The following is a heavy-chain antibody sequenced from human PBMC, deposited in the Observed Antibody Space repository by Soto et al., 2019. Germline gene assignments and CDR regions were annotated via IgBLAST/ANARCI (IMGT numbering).Heavy chain of an antibody. Sequence: GGSLRLSCAASGFTFSSYGMHWVRQAPGKGLEWVAVIWYDGSNKYYADSVKGRFTISRDNSKNTVFLQMNSLRAEDTAVYYCSKDHWRPSPSYYFAYSGQGTLVTVSS. CDR1: GFTFSSYG. D-gene: IGHD6-6*01. V-gene: IGHV3-33*06. J-gene: IGHJ4*02. CDR2: IWYDGSNK. CDR3: SKDHWRPSPSYYFAY.